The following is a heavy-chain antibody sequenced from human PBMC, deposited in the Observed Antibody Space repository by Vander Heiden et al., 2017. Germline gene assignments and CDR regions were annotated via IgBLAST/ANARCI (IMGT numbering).Heavy chain of an antibody. D-gene: IGHD3-22*01. V-gene: IGHV3-30-3*01. CDR2: ISYDGSNK. J-gene: IGHJ4*02. Sequence: QVQLVESGGGVVPPGRSLRLSCAASGFTLSSYAMHWVRQAPGKGLEWVAVISYDGSNKYYADSVKGRFTISRDNSKNTLYLQMNSLRAEDTAVYYWARVHSYDSSGYSDYWGQGTLVTVSS. CDR3: ARVHSYDSSGYSDY. CDR1: GFTLSSYA.